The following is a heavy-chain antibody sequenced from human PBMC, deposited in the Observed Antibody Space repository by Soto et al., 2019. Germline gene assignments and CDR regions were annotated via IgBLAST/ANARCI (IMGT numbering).Heavy chain of an antibody. CDR2: ISSNGART. CDR3: VKNRHSTGRDLNEF. J-gene: IGHJ4*02. CDR1: GFTFSDYL. D-gene: IGHD6-19*01. Sequence: EVQLVQSGGRLVQPGGSLRLSCSASGFTFSDYLLHWVRQAPGKGLEYVSAISSNGARTFYADSVQGRFIISRDNSNNTLYLQMSSLRSEDTAVYYCVKNRHSTGRDLNEFWGQGTLVIVS. V-gene: IGHV3-64D*08.